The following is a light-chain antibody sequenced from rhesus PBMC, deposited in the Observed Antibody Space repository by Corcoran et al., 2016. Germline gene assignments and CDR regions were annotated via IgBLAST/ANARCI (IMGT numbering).Light chain of an antibody. CDR3: QQHDNSPLT. J-gene: IGKJ4*01. Sequence: DIQMTQSPSSLSASVGDRVTITCRASQVISNWLAWYQQKPGKTPKLLIYRASNLETGVPSRFSGSGSGTDFTLTISSLQPEDIATYYCQQHDNSPLTFGGGTKVEIK. V-gene: IGKV1-69*01. CDR1: QVISNW. CDR2: RAS.